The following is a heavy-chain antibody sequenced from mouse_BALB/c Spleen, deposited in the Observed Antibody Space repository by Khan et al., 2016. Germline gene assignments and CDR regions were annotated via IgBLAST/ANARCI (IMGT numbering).Heavy chain of an antibody. V-gene: IGHV1S137*01. CDR1: GYTFTDYA. Sequence: QVRLQQSGAELVRPGVSVKISCKGSGYTFTDYAMHWVKQSHAKSLEWIGVISTYYGDASYNQKFKGKATMTVDKSSSTAHMELARLTSEDSASYYCARYGYYDFDYWGQGTTLTVSS. CDR3: ARYGYYDFDY. J-gene: IGHJ2*01. D-gene: IGHD2-3*01. CDR2: ISTYYGDA.